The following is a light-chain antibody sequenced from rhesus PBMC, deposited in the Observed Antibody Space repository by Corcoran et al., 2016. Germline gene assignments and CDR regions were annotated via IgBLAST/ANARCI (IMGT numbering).Light chain of an antibody. CDR3: QQSFGVPPT. J-gene: IGKJ4*01. Sequence: DIQMTQSPSSLSASIGERVTVTCRASENVNNHLNWYQQKPGKAPKFLIYKASNLQDGVPSRFSVSGSGTDYTLTISSLQAEDVATYYCQQSFGVPPTFGGGTKVDLK. CDR1: ENVNNH. CDR2: KAS. V-gene: IGKV1-74*01.